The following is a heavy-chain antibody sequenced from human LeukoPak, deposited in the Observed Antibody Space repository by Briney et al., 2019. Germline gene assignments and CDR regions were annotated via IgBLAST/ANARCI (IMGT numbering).Heavy chain of an antibody. Sequence: GGSLRLSCATSGFTFSSYAMSWVRQAPGKGLEWVSAISGSGGSTYYADSVKGRFTISRDNSKNTLYLQMNSLRAEDTAVYYCAKGGDYGDYYFDYWGQGTLVTVSS. D-gene: IGHD4-17*01. CDR1: GFTFSSYA. V-gene: IGHV3-23*01. J-gene: IGHJ4*02. CDR3: AKGGDYGDYYFDY. CDR2: ISGSGGST.